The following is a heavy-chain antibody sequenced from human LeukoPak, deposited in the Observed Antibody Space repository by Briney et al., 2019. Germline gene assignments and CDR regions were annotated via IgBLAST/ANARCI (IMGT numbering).Heavy chain of an antibody. Sequence: HGESLKISCKASGYTFATYWIGWVRQMPGKGLQWMGIIYPGDSDTRYSPSFQGQVTISADKSVSTAYLQWSSLKASDTAMYYCATSNRDRYKKISDNFDYWGQGTLVTVSS. CDR1: GYTFATYW. V-gene: IGHV5-51*01. CDR2: IYPGDSDT. D-gene: IGHD5-12*01. J-gene: IGHJ4*02. CDR3: ATSNRDRYKKISDNFDY.